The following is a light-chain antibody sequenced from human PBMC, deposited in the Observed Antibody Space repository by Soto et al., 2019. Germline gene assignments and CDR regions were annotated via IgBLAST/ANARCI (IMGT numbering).Light chain of an antibody. Sequence: EIVITQSPAPLSVSPGERATLSCRASQSVNTKLAWYQQEPGQAPRLLIYGASTRAPGIPARFSGSGSGTDFTLTISSLQSEDFAVYYCQQYNTWPPVTFGGGTKVEI. J-gene: IGKJ4*01. CDR1: QSVNTK. CDR2: GAS. CDR3: QQYNTWPPVT. V-gene: IGKV3-15*01.